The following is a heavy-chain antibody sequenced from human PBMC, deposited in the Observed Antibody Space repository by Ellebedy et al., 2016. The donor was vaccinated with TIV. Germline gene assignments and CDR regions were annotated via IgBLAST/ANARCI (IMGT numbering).Heavy chain of an antibody. CDR3: AREDSGGLDF. J-gene: IGHJ4*02. V-gene: IGHV3-53*01. CDR1: GFHVSSNY. CDR2: IYSGGNT. D-gene: IGHD4-23*01. Sequence: GGSLRLXXTASGFHVSSNYMSWVRQAPGKGLEWVSVIYSGGNTDYADSVEGRFPISRDNSKNTLYLQMNSLRAEDTAVYYCAREDSGGLDFWGQGTLVTVSS.